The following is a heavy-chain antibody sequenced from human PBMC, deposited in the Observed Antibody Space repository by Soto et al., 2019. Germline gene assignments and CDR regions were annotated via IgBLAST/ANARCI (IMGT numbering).Heavy chain of an antibody. V-gene: IGHV4-39*01. CDR1: GGSISTSSYY. CDR3: ASKHSHLSYGMHV. CDR2: IYYTGST. J-gene: IGHJ6*02. Sequence: SETLSLTCTVSGGSISTSSYYWGWIRQPPGKGLEWIGSIYYTGSTHYTQSLKSRVAISVDRSKNTFSLKLNSVTLADTAVYYCASKHSHLSYGMHVWGQGSTVTVS.